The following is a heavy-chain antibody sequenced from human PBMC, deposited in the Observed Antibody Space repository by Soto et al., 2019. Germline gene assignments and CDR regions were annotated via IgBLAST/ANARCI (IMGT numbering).Heavy chain of an antibody. J-gene: IGHJ4*02. CDR2: ISSSSSYI. V-gene: IGHV3-21*01. D-gene: IGHD1-26*01. CDR1: GFTFSSYS. Sequence: PGGSLRLSCAASGFTFSSYSMNWVRQAPGKGLEWVSSISSSSSYIYYADSVKGRFTISRDNAKNSLYLQMNSLRAEDTAVYYCASYEVVGATNSSNTWGQGTLVTVSS. CDR3: ASYEVVGATNSSNT.